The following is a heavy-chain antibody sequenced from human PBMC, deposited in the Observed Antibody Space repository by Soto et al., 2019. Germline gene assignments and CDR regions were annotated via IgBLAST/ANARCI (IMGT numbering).Heavy chain of an antibody. Sequence: SETLSLTCTVSGGSISSSSYYWGWIRQPPGKGLEWIGSIYYSGSTYYNPSLKSRVTISVDTSKNQFSLKLSSVTAADTAVYYCARGYGDFPPGFDYWGQGTLVTVSS. CDR1: GGSISSSSYY. CDR2: IYYSGST. J-gene: IGHJ4*02. V-gene: IGHV4-39*07. CDR3: ARGYGDFPPGFDY. D-gene: IGHD4-17*01.